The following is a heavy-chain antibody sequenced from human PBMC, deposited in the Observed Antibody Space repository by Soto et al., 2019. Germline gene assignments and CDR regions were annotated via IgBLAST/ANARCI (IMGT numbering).Heavy chain of an antibody. V-gene: IGHV1-8*01. D-gene: IGHD3-22*01. J-gene: IGHJ6*02. Sequence: ASVKVSCKASGYTFTSYDINWVRQATGQGLEWMGWMNSNSGNTGYAQKFQGRVTMTRNTSISTAYMELSSLRSEDTAVYYCARNTYYYDSSGYYFYYYYGMDVWGQGTTVTVSS. CDR1: GYTFTSYD. CDR2: MNSNSGNT. CDR3: ARNTYYYDSSGYYFYYYYGMDV.